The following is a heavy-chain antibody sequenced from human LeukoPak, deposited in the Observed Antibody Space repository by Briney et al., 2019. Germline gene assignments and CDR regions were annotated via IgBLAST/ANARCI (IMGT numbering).Heavy chain of an antibody. D-gene: IGHD6-19*01. V-gene: IGHV3-30-3*01. CDR2: ISYDGNKI. Sequence: GGSLRLSCAASGFTVSSNYMSWVRQAPGKGLEWVAVISYDGNKIYYADSVKGRFTISRDSSKNTLDLQMDSLRAEDTAVYYCARDYASSGWYHKSYFQHWGQGTLVTVSS. CDR3: ARDYASSGWYHKSYFQH. CDR1: GFTVSSNY. J-gene: IGHJ1*01.